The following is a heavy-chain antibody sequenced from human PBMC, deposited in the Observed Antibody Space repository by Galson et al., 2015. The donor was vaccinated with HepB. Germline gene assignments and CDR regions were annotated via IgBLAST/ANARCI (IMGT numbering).Heavy chain of an antibody. J-gene: IGHJ6*02. CDR1: GFTFSSYW. D-gene: IGHD3-22*01. V-gene: IGHV3-74*01. CDR2: INSDGSST. CDR3: ARGSYYYDSSGYYNLEYYYYGMDV. Sequence: SLRLSCAASGFTFSSYWMHWVRQAPGKGLVWVSRINSDGSSTSYADSVKGRFTISRDNAKNTLYLQMNSLRAEDTAVYYCARGSYYYDSSGYYNLEYYYYGMDVWGQGTTVTVSS.